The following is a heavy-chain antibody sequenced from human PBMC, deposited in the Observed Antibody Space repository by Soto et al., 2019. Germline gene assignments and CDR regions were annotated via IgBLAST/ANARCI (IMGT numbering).Heavy chain of an antibody. D-gene: IGHD5-18*01. CDR3: AKDPLWNTAMPDFDY. CDR1: GFTFSSYA. J-gene: IGHJ4*02. V-gene: IGHV3-23*01. CDR2: VSGSGGST. Sequence: EVQLLESGGGLVQPGGSLRLSCAASGFTFSSYAMSWVRQAPGKGLEWVSAVSGSGGSTYYADSVKGRFTISRDNSKNTLYLQMNSLRAEDTAVYYCAKDPLWNTAMPDFDYWGQGTLVTVSS.